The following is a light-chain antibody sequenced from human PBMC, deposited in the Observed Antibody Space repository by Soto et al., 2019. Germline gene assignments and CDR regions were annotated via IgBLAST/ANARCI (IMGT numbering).Light chain of an antibody. V-gene: IGKV1-5*03. CDR2: KAS. Sequence: DIQMTQSPSTLSGSVGDRVTITCRASQTISSWLAWYQQKPGKAPKLLIYKASTLKSGVPSRFSGSGSGTEFTLTISSLQPDDFATYYCQQCNAYSPTFGQGTKVDI. CDR3: QQCNAYSPT. CDR1: QTISSW. J-gene: IGKJ1*01.